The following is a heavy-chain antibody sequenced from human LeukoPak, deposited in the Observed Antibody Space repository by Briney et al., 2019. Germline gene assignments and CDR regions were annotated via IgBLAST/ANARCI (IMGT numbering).Heavy chain of an antibody. Sequence: SETLSLTCTVSGGSISSYYWSWIRQPPGKGLEWMGDIYFTGSTNYNPSPKSGVSTSVDTASNKRSLKQSSVTAAETPAYYCGRALTALPGWFDPGGQGTLVTVS. V-gene: IGHV4-59*01. CDR3: GRALTALPGWFDP. CDR2: IYFTGST. J-gene: IGHJ5*02. CDR1: GGSISSYY. D-gene: IGHD1-20*01.